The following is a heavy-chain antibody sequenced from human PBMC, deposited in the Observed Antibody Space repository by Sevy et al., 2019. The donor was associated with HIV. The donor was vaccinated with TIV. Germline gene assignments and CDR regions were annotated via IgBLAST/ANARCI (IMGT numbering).Heavy chain of an antibody. CDR2: IKSKTDGGTT. D-gene: IGHD2-15*01. CDR3: TAIYLDIVVMVAAIVPDAFDI. V-gene: IGHV3-15*01. Sequence: GGCLRLSCAASGFTFSNAWMSWVRQAPGKGLEWLGRIKSKTDGGTTDYAAPVKGRFTISRDDSKNTLYLQMNSLKTEDTAVYYCTAIYLDIVVMVAAIVPDAFDIWGQGTMVTVSS. CDR1: GFTFSNAW. J-gene: IGHJ3*02.